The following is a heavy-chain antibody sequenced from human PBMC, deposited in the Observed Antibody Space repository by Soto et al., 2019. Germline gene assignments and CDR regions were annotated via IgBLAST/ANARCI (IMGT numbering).Heavy chain of an antibody. CDR3: ASQDPLTVAYDY. D-gene: IGHD2-15*01. Sequence: QMQLVQSGAEVKKTGSSVKVSCKASGYTFTYLYLHWLRQAPGQALEWMGWITPFNGNSNYAQKFQDRVTITRDRSMSTAYMELSSLRSEDTAMYYCASQDPLTVAYDYWGQGTLVTVSS. CDR1: GYTFTYLY. CDR2: ITPFNGNS. J-gene: IGHJ4*02. V-gene: IGHV1-45*02.